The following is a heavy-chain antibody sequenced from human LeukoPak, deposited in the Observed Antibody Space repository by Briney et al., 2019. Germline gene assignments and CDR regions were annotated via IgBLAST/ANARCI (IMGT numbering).Heavy chain of an antibody. J-gene: IGHJ4*02. CDR2: ISGGGDST. CDR3: AKSHCGRFSCSRADF. D-gene: IGHD2-2*01. Sequence: GGSLRLSCATSGFPFSSSGMSWVRQAPGKGLEWVSAISGGGDSTFYAHPVMGRFTIFRDNSKNTLYLPMTSLRDDDTAVYYCAKSHCGRFSCSRADFWGQGTLVTVSS. CDR1: GFPFSSSG. V-gene: IGHV3-23*01.